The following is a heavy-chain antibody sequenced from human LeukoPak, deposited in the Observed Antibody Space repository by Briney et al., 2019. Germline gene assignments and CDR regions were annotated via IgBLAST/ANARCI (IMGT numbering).Heavy chain of an antibody. J-gene: IGHJ5*02. CDR1: DGSFSGYY. CDR3: ARSLRYDYVWGSYRNKWFDP. CDR2: INHSGST. V-gene: IGHV4-34*01. D-gene: IGHD3-16*02. Sequence: SETLSLTCAVSDGSFSGYYWSWIRQPPGKGLEWVGEINHSGSTNHNPSLESRVTISVDTPKKQVSLKVRSVTAADTAVYYCARSLRYDYVWGSYRNKWFDPWGQGTLVTVSS.